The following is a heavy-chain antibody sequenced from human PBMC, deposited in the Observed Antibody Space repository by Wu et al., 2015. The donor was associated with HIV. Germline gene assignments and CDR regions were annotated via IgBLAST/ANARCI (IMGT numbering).Heavy chain of an antibody. D-gene: IGHD1-7*01. CDR2: MNPDSGNT. CDR1: VYPFTGFH. J-gene: IGHJ4*02. CDR3: VMELGSMKKFDY. Sequence: QVQLVQSGTEVRNPGASVKVSCKASVYPFTGFHIHWVRQAPGQGLEWMGWMNPDSGNTGNIQRFQGRVSVTRDTAISTAYMELHNLRSDDTAIYYCVMELGSMKKFDYWGQGTLVSVSS. V-gene: IGHV1-2*02.